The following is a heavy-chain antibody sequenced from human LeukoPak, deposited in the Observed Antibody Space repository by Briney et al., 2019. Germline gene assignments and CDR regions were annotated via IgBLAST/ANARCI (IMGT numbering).Heavy chain of an antibody. CDR2: IWYDGSNK. CDR1: GFTFSSYG. D-gene: IGHD6-13*01. CDR3: ARDVGSYSRPLNWFDP. V-gene: IGHV3-33*01. J-gene: IGHJ5*02. Sequence: GRSLRLSCAASGFTFSSYGMHWVRQAPGKGLEWVAVIWYDGSNKYYADSVKGRFTISRDNSKNTLYLQMNSLRAEDTAVYHCARDVGSYSRPLNWFDPWGQGTLVTVSS.